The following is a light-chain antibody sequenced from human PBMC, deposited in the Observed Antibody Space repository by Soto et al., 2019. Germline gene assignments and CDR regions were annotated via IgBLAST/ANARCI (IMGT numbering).Light chain of an antibody. V-gene: IGKV3-20*01. Sequence: EIVLTQSPGTLSLSPGERATLSCRASQSLTSSYLAWYQQKPGQAPRLLIFGASGRATGIPDRFSGSGSGTDFSLTISRLEPEDFAVYYCQQYGSSPTTFGQGTKVDIK. J-gene: IGKJ1*01. CDR3: QQYGSSPTT. CDR1: QSLTSSY. CDR2: GAS.